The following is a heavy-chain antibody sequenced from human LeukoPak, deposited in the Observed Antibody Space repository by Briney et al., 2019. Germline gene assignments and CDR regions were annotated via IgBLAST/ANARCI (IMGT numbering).Heavy chain of an antibody. Sequence: GGSLRLSCAASGFTFSSYGMHWVRQPPGKGLEWVAVIWYDGSNKYYADSVKGRFTISRDNSKNTLYLQMNSLRAEDKAVYYCAKDRWRGSRSYFLFDYWRQGTLVTVSS. J-gene: IGHJ4*02. CDR3: AKDRWRGSRSYFLFDY. CDR2: IWYDGSNK. V-gene: IGHV3-33*06. D-gene: IGHD3-10*01. CDR1: GFTFSSYG.